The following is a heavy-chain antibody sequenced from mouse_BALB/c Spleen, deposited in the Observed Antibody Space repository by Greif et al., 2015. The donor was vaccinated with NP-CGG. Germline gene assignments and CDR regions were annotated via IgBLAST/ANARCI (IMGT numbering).Heavy chain of an antibody. CDR1: GYTFTDYN. CDR2: INPNNGGT. D-gene: IGHD1-1*01. J-gene: IGHJ1*01. V-gene: IGHV1-18*01. Sequence: VQLKESGPELVKPGASVKIPCKASGYTFTDYNMDWVKQSHGKSLEWIGDINPNNGGTIYNQKFKGEATLTVDKSSSTAYMELRSLTSEDTAVYYCARRGPYYYGSSYGYFDVWGAGTTVTVSS. CDR3: ARRGPYYYGSSYGYFDV.